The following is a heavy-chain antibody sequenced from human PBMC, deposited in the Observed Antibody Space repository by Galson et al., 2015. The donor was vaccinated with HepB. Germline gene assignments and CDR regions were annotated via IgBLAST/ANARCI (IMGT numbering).Heavy chain of an antibody. CDR1: GGTFSSYT. J-gene: IGHJ4*02. D-gene: IGHD4-23*01. Sequence: SVKVSCKASGGTFSSYTISWVRQAPGQGLEWMGRIIPILGIANYAQKFQGRVTITADKSTSTAYMELSSLRSEDTAVYYCARFGTTVVTTKMFDSDYWGQGTLVTVSS. CDR2: IIPILGIA. V-gene: IGHV1-69*02. CDR3: ARFGTTVVTTKMFDSDY.